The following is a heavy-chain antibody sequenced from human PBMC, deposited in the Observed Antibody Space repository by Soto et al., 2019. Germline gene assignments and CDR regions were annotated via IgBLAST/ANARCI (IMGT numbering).Heavy chain of an antibody. V-gene: IGHV4-34*01. CDR2: INHRGST. J-gene: IGHJ4*02. D-gene: IGHD3-3*01. CDR1: GGSFSNYY. Sequence: QVQLQPWGAGLLKPSETLSLTCAASGGSFSNYYWPWIRQPPGKGLEWIGEINHRGSTHYNPSLKSRVTISVETSKNQVSLKLCSVTAADTSVYFCARGLWSAYYWGQGTLVSVSS. CDR3: ARGLWSAYY.